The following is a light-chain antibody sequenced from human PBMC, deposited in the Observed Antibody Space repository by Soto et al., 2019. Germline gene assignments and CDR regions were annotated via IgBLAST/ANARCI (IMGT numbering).Light chain of an antibody. CDR3: SSYTRSSTLV. CDR1: SSDVGGYNS. Sequence: QSALTQPASVSGSPGQSITVSCTGTSSDVGGYNSVSWYQQHPGKAPKLMIYEVSNRTSGVSNRFSGSKSGNTASLTISGLQAEDEADYYCSSYTRSSTLVFGGGTKVTVL. CDR2: EVS. J-gene: IGLJ2*01. V-gene: IGLV2-14*01.